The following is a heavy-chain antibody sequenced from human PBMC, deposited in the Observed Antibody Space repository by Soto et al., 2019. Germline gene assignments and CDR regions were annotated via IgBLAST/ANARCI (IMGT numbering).Heavy chain of an antibody. J-gene: IGHJ5*02. D-gene: IGHD1-7*01. Sequence: QVQLVQSGAEVKKPGSSVKVSCKASGGTFSSYAISWVRQAPGQGLEWMGGIIPIFGTANYAQKFQGRVTITADKSTSTAYMELSSLRSEDTAVYYCASPTYNWNYQISQGVTSWGQGTLVTVSS. V-gene: IGHV1-69*06. CDR3: ASPTYNWNYQISQGVTS. CDR2: IIPIFGTA. CDR1: GGTFSSYA.